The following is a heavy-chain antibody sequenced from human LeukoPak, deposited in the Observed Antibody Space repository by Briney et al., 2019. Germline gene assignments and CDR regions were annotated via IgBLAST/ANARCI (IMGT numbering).Heavy chain of an antibody. CDR3: ARSDDYGDYVQTFDY. CDR2: INHSGST. J-gene: IGHJ4*02. V-gene: IGHV4-34*01. D-gene: IGHD4-17*01. CDR1: GGSFSGYY. Sequence: TSSETLSLTCAVYGGSFSGYYWSWIRQPPGKGLEWIGEINHSGSTNYNPSLKSRVTISVDTSKNQFSLKLSSVTAADTAVYYCARSDDYGDYVQTFDYWGQGTLVTVSS.